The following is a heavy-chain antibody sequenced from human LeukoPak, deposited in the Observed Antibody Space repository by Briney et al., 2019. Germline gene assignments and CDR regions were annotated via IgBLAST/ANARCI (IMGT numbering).Heavy chain of an antibody. Sequence: SGGSLRLSCAASGFTFDDYAMHWVRHAPGKGLEWVSGISWNSGSIGYADSVKGRFTISRDNAKNSLYLQMNSLRDADTAFYYCARRISVAGGGTAFDLWGQGTLVTVSS. J-gene: IGHJ3*01. D-gene: IGHD6-19*01. CDR2: ISWNSGSI. CDR3: ARRISVAGGGTAFDL. V-gene: IGHV3-9*01. CDR1: GFTFDDYA.